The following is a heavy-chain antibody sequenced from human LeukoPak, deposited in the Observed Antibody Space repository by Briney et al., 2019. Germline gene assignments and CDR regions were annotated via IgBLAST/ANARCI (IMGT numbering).Heavy chain of an antibody. J-gene: IGHJ5*02. CDR2: INHSGST. V-gene: IGHV4-34*01. D-gene: IGHD6-13*01. CDR1: GGSFSGYY. Sequence: SETLSLTCAVYGGSFSGYYWSWIRQPPGKGLEWIGEINHSGSTNYNPSLKSRVTISVDTSKNQFSLKLSSVTAADTAVYYCARGLGFDPWGQGTLVTVSS. CDR3: ARGLGFDP.